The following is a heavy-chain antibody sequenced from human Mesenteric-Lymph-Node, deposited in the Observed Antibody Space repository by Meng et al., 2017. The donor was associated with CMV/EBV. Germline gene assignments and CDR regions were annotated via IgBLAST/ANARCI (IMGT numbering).Heavy chain of an antibody. Sequence: GSLRLSCAASGFTFDDYTMHWVRQAPGKGLEWVSLISWDGGSTYYADSVKGRFTISRDNSKNSLYLQMNSLRTEDTALYYCARDSGGSYYPWGQGTLVTVSS. CDR3: ARDSGGSYYP. CDR2: ISWDGGST. D-gene: IGHD1-26*01. J-gene: IGHJ4*02. CDR1: GFTFDDYT. V-gene: IGHV3-43*01.